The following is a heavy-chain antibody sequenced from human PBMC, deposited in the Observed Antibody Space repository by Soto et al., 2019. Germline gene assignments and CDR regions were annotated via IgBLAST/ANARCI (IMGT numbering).Heavy chain of an antibody. CDR2: IKSDGTYT. J-gene: IGHJ4*02. CDR3: ARDISGGPFH. Sequence: WGSLRLSCAASGFTFSSYWMHWVRQAPGKGLMCVSRIKSDGTYTSYADSVKGRFTISRDNSKNKLYLQMNSLRAEDTAVYYCARDISGGPFHWGQGTLVPVSS. CDR1: GFTFSSYW. D-gene: IGHD3-10*01. V-gene: IGHV3-74*01.